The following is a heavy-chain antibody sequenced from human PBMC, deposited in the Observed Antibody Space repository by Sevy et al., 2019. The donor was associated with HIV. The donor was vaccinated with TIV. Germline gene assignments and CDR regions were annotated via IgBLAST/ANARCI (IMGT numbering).Heavy chain of an antibody. J-gene: IGHJ5*02. V-gene: IGHV3-30*03. CDR3: AREVGALTVKWFDP. D-gene: IGHD7-27*01. CDR1: GFTFNSYD. CDR2: VSYDGSNK. Sequence: GGSLRLSCAASGFTFNSYDMHWVRQAPGKGLEWVALVSYDGSNKYYADSVKGRFTISRDNSKNALYLQMNSLRAADTAIYSCAREVGALTVKWFDPWGQGTLVTVSS.